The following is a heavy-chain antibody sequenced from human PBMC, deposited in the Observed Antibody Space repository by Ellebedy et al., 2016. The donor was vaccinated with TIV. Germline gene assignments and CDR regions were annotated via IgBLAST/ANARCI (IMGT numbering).Heavy chain of an antibody. Sequence: ASVKVSCXSSGYTFTSYGVTWLRPAPGQGLDWMGWISTYRGNTHYTQKLQGRVTMTTDTSTSTAYMDLRSLRPDDTAVYYCATDLEGSSPALRFWGQGTQVTVSS. CDR2: ISTYRGNT. CDR3: ATDLEGSSPALRF. D-gene: IGHD6-6*01. V-gene: IGHV1-18*04. J-gene: IGHJ4*02. CDR1: GYTFTSYG.